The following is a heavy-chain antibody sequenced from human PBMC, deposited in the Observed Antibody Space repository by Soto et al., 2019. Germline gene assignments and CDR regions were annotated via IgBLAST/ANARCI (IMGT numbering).Heavy chain of an antibody. J-gene: IGHJ3*02. CDR3: ARGRRGLPYYDFWSGHYSSKAFAI. CDR2: INHSGST. CDR1: GGSFSGYY. D-gene: IGHD3-3*01. V-gene: IGHV4-34*01. Sequence: SETLSLTCAVYGGSFSGYYWSWIRQPPGKGLEWIGEINHSGSTNYNPSLKGRVTISVDTSKNQFSLKLSSVTAADTAVYYCARGRRGLPYYDFWSGHYSSKAFAIWGQGTMVTVSS.